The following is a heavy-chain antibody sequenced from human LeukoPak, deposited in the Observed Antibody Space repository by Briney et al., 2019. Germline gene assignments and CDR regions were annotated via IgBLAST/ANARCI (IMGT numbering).Heavy chain of an antibody. J-gene: IGHJ4*02. Sequence: GGSLRLSCAASGFTLSSYVMSWVRQAPGKGLEWVSAISGSGGSTYYADSVKGRFTISRDNSKNTLYLQMNSLRDEDTAVYYCAKILGYCSGGNCYSRDYWGQGTQVTVSS. V-gene: IGHV3-23*01. CDR2: ISGSGGST. CDR1: GFTLSSYV. D-gene: IGHD2-15*01. CDR3: AKILGYCSGGNCYSRDY.